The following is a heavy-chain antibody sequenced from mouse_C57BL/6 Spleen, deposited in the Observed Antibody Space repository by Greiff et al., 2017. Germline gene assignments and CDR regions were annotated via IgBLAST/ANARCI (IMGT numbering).Heavy chain of an antibody. CDR1: GFTFSDYY. J-gene: IGHJ2*01. Sequence: EVMLVESEGGLVQPGSSMKLSCTASGFTFSDYYMAWVRQVPEKGLEWVANINYDGSSTYYLDSLKSRFIISRDNAKNILYLQMSSLKSEDTATYYCAREVYDYDGGFVDWGQGTTLTVSS. CDR2: INYDGSST. D-gene: IGHD2-4*01. V-gene: IGHV5-16*01. CDR3: AREVYDYDGGFVD.